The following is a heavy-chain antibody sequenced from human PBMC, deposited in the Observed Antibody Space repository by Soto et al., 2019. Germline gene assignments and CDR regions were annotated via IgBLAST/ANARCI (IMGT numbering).Heavy chain of an antibody. CDR1: GGSISSSSYY. J-gene: IGHJ4*02. Sequence: SETLSLTCTVSGGSISSSSYYWGWIRQPPGKGLEWIGSIYHSGSTYYNPSLKSRVTISVDTSKNQFSLKLSSVTAADTAVYYCAGTTYDFWSRYRRFDYSGQGTLVTVSS. CDR2: IYHSGST. V-gene: IGHV4-39*07. CDR3: AGTTYDFWSRYRRFDY. D-gene: IGHD3-3*01.